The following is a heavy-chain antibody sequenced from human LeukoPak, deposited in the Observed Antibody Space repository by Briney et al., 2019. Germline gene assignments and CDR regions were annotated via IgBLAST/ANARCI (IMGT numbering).Heavy chain of an antibody. Sequence: SETLSLTCTVSGGSISSYYWSWVRQPAGKGLEWVGRIYTSGSTNYNPSLKSRLTLSVDPSKNQFSLKLSSVAAADTAVYYCARASLRYYYYMDVWGKGTTVTVSS. D-gene: IGHD4-17*01. V-gene: IGHV4-4*07. CDR2: IYTSGST. CDR3: ARASLRYYYYMDV. CDR1: GGSISSYY. J-gene: IGHJ6*03.